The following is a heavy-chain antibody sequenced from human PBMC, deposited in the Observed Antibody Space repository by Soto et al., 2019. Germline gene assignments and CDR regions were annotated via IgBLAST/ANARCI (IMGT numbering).Heavy chain of an antibody. Sequence: GDSLKISCKGSGYSFTNYWIGWVRQMPGKGLEWMGIIYPDDSDTRYSPSLQGQVTISADESISTAYLQWSSLKASDSAMYYCARRPLYCSSASCYDYSRQGTLVTVSS. CDR2: IYPDDSDT. CDR1: GYSFTNYW. J-gene: IGHJ4*02. CDR3: ARRPLYCSSASCYDY. D-gene: IGHD2-2*01. V-gene: IGHV5-51*01.